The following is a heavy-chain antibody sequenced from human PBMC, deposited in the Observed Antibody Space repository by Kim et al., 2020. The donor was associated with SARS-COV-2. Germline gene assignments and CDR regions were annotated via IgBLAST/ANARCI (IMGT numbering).Heavy chain of an antibody. D-gene: IGHD4-17*01. J-gene: IGHJ4*02. V-gene: IGHV3-23*01. CDR3: AKRWSYDYGNYGRVFGN. Sequence: GGSLRLSCAASGFTFGSYAMYWVRQAPGKGLEWVSAIGDSGSATFYADSVKGRFTISRDNSRNTLYLQMNSLRAEDTAVYYCAKRWSYDYGNYGRVFGNWGQGTLVTVSS. CDR1: GFTFGSYA. CDR2: IGDSGSAT.